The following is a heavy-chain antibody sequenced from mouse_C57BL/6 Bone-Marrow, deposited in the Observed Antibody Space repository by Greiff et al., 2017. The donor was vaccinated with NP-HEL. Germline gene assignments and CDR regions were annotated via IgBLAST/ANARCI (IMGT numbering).Heavy chain of an antibody. Sequence: VQLQQSGPELVKPGASVKISCKASGYTFTDYYMNWVKQSHGKGLEWIGRIYPGDGDTNYNEKFKGKATLTADKSSSTAYMHLSSLTSEDSAVYFCAIALLYSNYAMDYWGQGTAVTATS. J-gene: IGHJ4*01. D-gene: IGHD2-5*01. CDR3: AIALLYSNYAMDY. CDR2: IYPGDGDT. V-gene: IGHV1-82*01. CDR1: GYTFTDYY.